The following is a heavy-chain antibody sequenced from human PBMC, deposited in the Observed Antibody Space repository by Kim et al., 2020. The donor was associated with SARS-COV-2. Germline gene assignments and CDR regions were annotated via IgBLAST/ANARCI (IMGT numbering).Heavy chain of an antibody. CDR2: INHSGST. CDR3: AREDYDFWSGYYSGDYYGMDV. V-gene: IGHV4-34*01. J-gene: IGHJ6*02. Sequence: SETLSLTCAVYGGSFSGYYWSWIRQPPGKGLEWIGEINHSGSTNYNPSLKSRVTISVDTSKNQFSLKLSSVTAADTAVYYCAREDYDFWSGYYSGDYYGMDVWGQGTTVTVSS. D-gene: IGHD3-3*01. CDR1: GGSFSGYY.